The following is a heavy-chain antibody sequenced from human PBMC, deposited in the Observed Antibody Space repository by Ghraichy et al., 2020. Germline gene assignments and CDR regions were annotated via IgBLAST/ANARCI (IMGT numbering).Heavy chain of an antibody. CDR1: GFTFRSYS. D-gene: IGHD1-20*01. V-gene: IGHV3-21*01. CDR2: ISSSSSST. CDR3: ARNLYGITASYYYYGMDV. J-gene: IGHJ6*02. Sequence: GGSLRLSCAASGFTFRSYSMNWVRQAPGKGLEWVSSISSSSSSTYYADSLKGRFTISRDNAKNSLYLQMNSLRAEDTAVYYCARNLYGITASYYYYGMDVWGQGTTVTVSS.